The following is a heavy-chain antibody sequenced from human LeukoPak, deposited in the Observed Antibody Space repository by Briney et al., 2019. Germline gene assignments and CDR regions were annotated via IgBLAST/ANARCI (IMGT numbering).Heavy chain of an antibody. J-gene: IGHJ6*03. CDR1: GGSFSGYY. Sequence: SETLSLTCAVYGGSFSGYYWSWIRQPPGKGLEWIGEINHSGSTDYSPSLKSRVTISVDTSKDQFSLKLSSVTAADTAVYYCARVAAAGTGIFVNFYYSVDIWGKGTTVTISS. V-gene: IGHV4-34*01. D-gene: IGHD6-13*01. CDR3: ARVAAAGTGIFVNFYYSVDI. CDR2: INHSGST.